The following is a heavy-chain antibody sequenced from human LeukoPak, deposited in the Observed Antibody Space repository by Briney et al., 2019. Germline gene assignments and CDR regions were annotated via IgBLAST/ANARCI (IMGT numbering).Heavy chain of an antibody. CDR2: IYYSGST. CDR3: AREGSSSPFDY. J-gene: IGHJ4*02. CDR1: GGSISSYY. D-gene: IGHD6-6*01. Sequence: SETLSLTCTVSGGSISSYYWSWIRQPPGKGLEWIGYIYYSGSTNYNPSLESRVVILLDTSKNQFSLKLSSVTAADTAVYYCAREGSSSPFDYWGQGTLVTVSS. V-gene: IGHV4-59*12.